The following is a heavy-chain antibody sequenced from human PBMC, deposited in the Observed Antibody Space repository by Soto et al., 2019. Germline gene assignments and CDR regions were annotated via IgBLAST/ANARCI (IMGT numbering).Heavy chain of an antibody. CDR3: ARGGALSTSWYWGDGLDS. Sequence: QVQLEQSGSEVKKSGSSVKVSCKASGYSFSSHAITWVRQAPGQGLEWMGGIIPVFGTPSYAQKFQGRVTISADKSTNTSYLGLRRLRSEDTAVYYCARGGALSTSWYWGDGLDSWGQGTQVTVSS. CDR1: GYSFSSHA. V-gene: IGHV1-69*06. CDR2: IIPVFGTP. J-gene: IGHJ4*02. D-gene: IGHD6-13*01.